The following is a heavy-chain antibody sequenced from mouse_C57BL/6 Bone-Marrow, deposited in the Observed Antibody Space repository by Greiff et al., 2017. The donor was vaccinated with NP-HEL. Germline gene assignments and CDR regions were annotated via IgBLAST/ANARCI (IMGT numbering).Heavy chain of an antibody. V-gene: IGHV1-72*01. D-gene: IGHD1-1*01. J-gene: IGHJ2*01. Sequence: VQLQQPGAELVKPGASVKLSCKASGYTFTSYWMHWVKQRPGRGLEWIGRIDPNSGGTKYNEKFKSKATLTVDKPSSTAYMQLSSLTSEDSAVYYCARENWVVATLSTYFDYWGQGTTLTVSS. CDR2: IDPNSGGT. CDR3: ARENWVVATLSTYFDY. CDR1: GYTFTSYW.